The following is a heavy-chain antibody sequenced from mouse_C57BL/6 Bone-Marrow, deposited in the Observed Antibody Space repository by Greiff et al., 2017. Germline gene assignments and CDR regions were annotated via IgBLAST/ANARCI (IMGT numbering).Heavy chain of an antibody. D-gene: IGHD1-3*01. CDR3: ARRGYGSSGFDY. V-gene: IGHV1-42*01. CDR1: GYSFTGYY. Sequence: VQLQQPGAELVMPGASVKISCKASGYSFTGYYMNWVKQSPEKSLEWIGEINPSTGGTTYNQKFKAKATLTVDKSSSTAYMQLRSLTSEDSAVYYCARRGYGSSGFDYWGQGTTLTVSS. CDR2: INPSTGGT. J-gene: IGHJ2*01.